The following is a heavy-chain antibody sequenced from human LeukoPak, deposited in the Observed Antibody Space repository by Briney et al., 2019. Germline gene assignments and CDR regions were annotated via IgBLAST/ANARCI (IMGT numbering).Heavy chain of an antibody. Sequence: GRSLRLSCAVSGFTLSRNYMSWVRQAPGRGLEWASVIYSPGDTYYADSVKGRFTISRDNSNNTLHLQMNTLRAEDSAVYLCARDRRFGTAGYIWNWGQGTLVGVSS. CDR1: GFTLSRNY. D-gene: IGHD1-1*01. CDR2: IYSPGDT. CDR3: ARDRRFGTAGYIWN. J-gene: IGHJ4*02. V-gene: IGHV3-53*01.